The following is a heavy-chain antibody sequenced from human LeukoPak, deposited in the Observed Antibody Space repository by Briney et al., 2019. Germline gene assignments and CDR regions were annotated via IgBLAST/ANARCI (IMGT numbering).Heavy chain of an antibody. D-gene: IGHD2-15*01. V-gene: IGHV4-59*01. J-gene: IGHJ5*02. Sequence: SETLSLTCTVSGGSISSYYWSWLRQPPGKGLEWIGYIYYSGSTNYNPSLKSRVTISVDTSKNQFSLKLSSVTAADTAVYYCARGRGGGGSSNNWFDPWGQGTLVIVSS. CDR3: ARGRGGGGSSNNWFDP. CDR2: IYYSGST. CDR1: GGSISSYY.